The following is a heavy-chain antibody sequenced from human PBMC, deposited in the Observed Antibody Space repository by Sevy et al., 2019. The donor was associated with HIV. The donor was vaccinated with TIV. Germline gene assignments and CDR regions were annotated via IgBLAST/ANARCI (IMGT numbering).Heavy chain of an antibody. Sequence: SETLSLTCTVSGGSITDKKYYWAWIRQPPGKGLEWVGSISYGGSTYYNPSLQSRVTLSVDTFKNQFSLNLSTVTAADTAKYYCARRVAAAGQGNEYFQHWGRCTLVTVSS. CDR3: ARRVAAAGQGNEYFQH. CDR1: GGSITDKKYY. V-gene: IGHV4-39*01. CDR2: ISYGGST. J-gene: IGHJ1*01. D-gene: IGHD6-13*01.